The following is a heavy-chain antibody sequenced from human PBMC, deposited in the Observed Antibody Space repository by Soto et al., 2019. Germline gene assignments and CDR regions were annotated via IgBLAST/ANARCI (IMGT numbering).Heavy chain of an antibody. CDR3: ARDFPSSRSDP. V-gene: IGHV1-69*01. Sequence: QVQLVQSGAEVKKPGSSVKVSCKASGGTFSSYAITWVRQAPGQGLEWMGGIIPIFGTANYAQKFQGRVTNTADESLTTAYRERGSLKSEDTAVYYCARDFPSSRSDPRGQGTLVTVSS. J-gene: IGHJ5*02. CDR1: GGTFSSYA. CDR2: IIPIFGTA.